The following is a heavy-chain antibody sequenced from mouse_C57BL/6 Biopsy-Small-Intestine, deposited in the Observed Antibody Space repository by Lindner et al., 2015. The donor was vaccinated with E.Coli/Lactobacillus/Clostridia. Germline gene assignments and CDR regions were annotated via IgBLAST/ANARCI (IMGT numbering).Heavy chain of an antibody. Sequence: VQLQESGGGLVQPWGSRGLSCEGSGFTFSGFWMSWVRQTPGKTLEWIGDINADGSAINYAPSIKDRFTIFRDNDKSTLYLQMSNVRSEDTATYFCMRYDGYYFDYWGQGTTLTVSS. CDR1: GFTFSGFW. D-gene: IGHD2-3*01. CDR3: MRYDGYYFDY. CDR2: INADGSAI. V-gene: IGHV11-2*01. J-gene: IGHJ2*01.